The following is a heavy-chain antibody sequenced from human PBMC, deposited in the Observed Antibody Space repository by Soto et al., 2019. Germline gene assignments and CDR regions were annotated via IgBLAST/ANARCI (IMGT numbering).Heavy chain of an antibody. CDR1: GGTFSSYA. Sequence: SVKVSCKASGGTFSSYAISWVRQAPGQGLEWMGGIIPIFGTANYAQKFQGRVTITADESTSTAYMELSSLRSEDTAVYYCARDGRAVAEDYSYYYGMDVWGQGTTVTVSS. J-gene: IGHJ6*02. V-gene: IGHV1-69*13. D-gene: IGHD6-19*01. CDR3: ARDGRAVAEDYSYYYGMDV. CDR2: IIPIFGTA.